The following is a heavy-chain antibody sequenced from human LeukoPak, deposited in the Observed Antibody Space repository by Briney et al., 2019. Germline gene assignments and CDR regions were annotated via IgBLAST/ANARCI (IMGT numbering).Heavy chain of an antibody. D-gene: IGHD2-15*01. Sequence: GGSLRLFCEASGFTFSYYGMHWVRQAPGKGLEWVAVIWYDGSNKYYADSVKGRFTISRDSSKNTLSLQMNSLRAEETAVYYCARDSSLLGGPKYYFDHWGQGTLVTVSS. CDR1: GFTFSYYG. J-gene: IGHJ4*02. CDR2: IWYDGSNK. V-gene: IGHV3-33*01. CDR3: ARDSSLLGGPKYYFDH.